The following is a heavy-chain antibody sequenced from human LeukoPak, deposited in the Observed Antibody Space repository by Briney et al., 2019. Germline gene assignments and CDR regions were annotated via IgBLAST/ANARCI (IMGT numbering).Heavy chain of an antibody. CDR2: INTDGTVT. Sequence: PGGSLTLSCAASGFTFSKYWMLWLPQATGKGLESVSRINTDGTVTTYADCVKGRFTVSRDNADNTMFPQMNSVRGEDTAVYYCATKQWLAPPPDSWGQGTPVTVSS. CDR3: ATKQWLAPPPDS. CDR1: GFTFSKYW. J-gene: IGHJ4*02. V-gene: IGHV3-74*01. D-gene: IGHD6-19*01.